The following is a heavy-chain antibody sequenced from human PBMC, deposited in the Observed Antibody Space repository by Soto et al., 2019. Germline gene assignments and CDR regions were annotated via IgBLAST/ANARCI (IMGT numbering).Heavy chain of an antibody. V-gene: IGHV2-26*01. CDR2: IFSSDEK. J-gene: IGHJ5*02. Sequence: QVTLQESGPVLVNPTETLTLTCTVSGFSLSNARMDVTWIRQPPGRALEWLAHIFSSDEKSYITSLESRLTISKDTSKSQVVLIMTNMDPVDSATYYCARIVRYFGELETYNWFDPWGQGTLVTVSS. D-gene: IGHD3-10*01. CDR1: GFSLSNARMD. CDR3: ARIVRYFGELETYNWFDP.